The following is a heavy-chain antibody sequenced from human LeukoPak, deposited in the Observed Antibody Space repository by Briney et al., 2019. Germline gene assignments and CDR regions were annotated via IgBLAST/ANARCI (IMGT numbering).Heavy chain of an antibody. V-gene: IGHV4-4*07. CDR2: IHSGGTT. CDR3: ARKESSIELGGWFDP. Sequence: PSETLSLTCTVSGDSITDDYYTWIRQPAGKGLEWIGRIHSGGTTNYNPSLMSRVTLSIDTSKNQFSLKLNSLTAADTAVYYCARKESSIELGGWFDPWGQGILVTVSS. CDR1: GDSITDDY. D-gene: IGHD2-2*01. J-gene: IGHJ5*02.